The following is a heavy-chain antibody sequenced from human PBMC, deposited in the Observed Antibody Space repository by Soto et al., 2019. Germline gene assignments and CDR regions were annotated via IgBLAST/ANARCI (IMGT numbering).Heavy chain of an antibody. CDR1: GFTFSSYA. CDR2: ISGSGSST. V-gene: IGHV3-23*01. D-gene: IGHD6-6*01. Sequence: GGSLRLSCAASGFTFSSYAMSWVRQAPGKGLEWVSAISGSGSSTYYADSVKGRFTLSRDNSKNTLYLQMNSLRAEDSGVYYCAKDGVAARPGFGFDYWGQGTLVTISS. J-gene: IGHJ4*02. CDR3: AKDGVAARPGFGFDY.